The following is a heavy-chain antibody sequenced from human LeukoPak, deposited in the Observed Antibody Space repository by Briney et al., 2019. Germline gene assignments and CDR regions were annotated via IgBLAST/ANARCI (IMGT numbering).Heavy chain of an antibody. CDR2: IHYSGMT. D-gene: IGHD5-12*01. V-gene: IGHV4-59*01. J-gene: IGHJ5*02. Sequence: PSETLSLTCTVSGGSINNYYWNWIRQPPGKGREWIGYIHYSGMTNYNPSLNSRVTISVDTSKNQFSPRMNSVTDADTAVYYCARDRGYSGYGGGYSRFDPWGQGTLVTVYS. CDR3: ARDRGYSGYGGGYSRFDP. CDR1: GGSINNYY.